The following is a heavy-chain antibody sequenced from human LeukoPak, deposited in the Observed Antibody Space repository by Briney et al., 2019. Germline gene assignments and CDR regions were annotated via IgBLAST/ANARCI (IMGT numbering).Heavy chain of an antibody. CDR2: INHSGST. V-gene: IGHV4-34*01. CDR1: GGSFSGYY. Sequence: SQTLSLTCAVYGGSFSGYYWSWIRQPPGKGLEWIGEINHSGSTNYNPSLRSRVTISVDTSKNQFSLKLSSVTAADTAVYYCARGFPSVISFVGYWGQGTLVTVSS. D-gene: IGHD2/OR15-2a*01. CDR3: ARGFPSVISFVGY. J-gene: IGHJ4*02.